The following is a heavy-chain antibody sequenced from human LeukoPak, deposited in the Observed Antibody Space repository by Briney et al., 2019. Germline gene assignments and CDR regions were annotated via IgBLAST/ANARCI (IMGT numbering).Heavy chain of an antibody. CDR3: ARNNGMDV. CDR2: VNRDGSET. CDR1: GFTFGDYA. J-gene: IGHJ6*02. V-gene: IGHV3-7*03. Sequence: GGSLRLSCTASGFTFGDYAMSWFRQAPGRGPEWVANVNRDGSETYYLDSVKGRFTISKDNAKNSLYLQMNSLRAEDTALYHCARNNGMDVWGQGTTVIVSS.